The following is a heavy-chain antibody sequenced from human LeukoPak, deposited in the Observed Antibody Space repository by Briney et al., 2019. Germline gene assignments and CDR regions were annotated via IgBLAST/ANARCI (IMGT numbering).Heavy chain of an antibody. CDR3: ARVGDNNFFDY. CDR2: INDDGDST. J-gene: IGHJ4*02. V-gene: IGHV3-64*01. Sequence: GGSLRLSCAASGFTFSSYSMHWVRQAPGKGLEYVSSINDDGDSTYYAKSVEGRFTISRDNSKNTLYLQMASLRADDMAVYYCARVGDNNFFDYWGRGTLVTVAS. D-gene: IGHD2-21*02. CDR1: GFTFSSYS.